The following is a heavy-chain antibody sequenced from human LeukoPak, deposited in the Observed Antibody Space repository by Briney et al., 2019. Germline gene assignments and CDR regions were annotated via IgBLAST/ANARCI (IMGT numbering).Heavy chain of an antibody. J-gene: IGHJ4*02. D-gene: IGHD3-3*01. CDR2: IYPGDSDT. CDR1: GYSFTSYW. CDR3: ARRITIFGVVNSGFDY. V-gene: IGHV5-51*01. Sequence: AGESLKISCKGSGYSFTSYWIGWVRQMPGKGLEWMGIIYPGDSDTRYGPSFQGQVTISADKSISTAYLQWSSLKASDTAMYYCARRITIFGVVNSGFDYWGQGTLVTVSS.